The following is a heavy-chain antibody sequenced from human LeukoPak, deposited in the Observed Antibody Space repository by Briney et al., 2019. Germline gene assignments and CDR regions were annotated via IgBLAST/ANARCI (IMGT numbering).Heavy chain of an antibody. J-gene: IGHJ4*02. CDR2: IIPIFGTA. CDR3: ARGYNDYGDYVYGD. V-gene: IGHV1-69*06. D-gene: IGHD4-17*01. CDR1: GGTFSSYA. Sequence: SVKVSCKASGGTFSSYAISWVRQAPGQGLEWMGGIIPIFGTANYAQKFQGRVTITADKSTSTAYMELSSLRSEDTAVYDCARGYNDYGDYVYGDWGQGTLVTVSS.